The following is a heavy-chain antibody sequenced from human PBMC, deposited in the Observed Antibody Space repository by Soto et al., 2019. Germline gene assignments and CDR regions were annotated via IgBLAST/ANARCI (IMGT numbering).Heavy chain of an antibody. CDR1: GFTFSSYG. CDR2: ISYDGSNK. J-gene: IGHJ5*02. D-gene: IGHD2-15*01. Sequence: GGSLRLSCAASGFTFSSYGMHWVRQAPGKGLEWVAVISYDGSNKYYADSVKGRFTISRDNSKNTLYLQMNSLRAEDTAVYYCAKDSYTGMVVAATDGWFDPWGQGTLVTASS. CDR3: AKDSYTGMVVAATDGWFDP. V-gene: IGHV3-30*18.